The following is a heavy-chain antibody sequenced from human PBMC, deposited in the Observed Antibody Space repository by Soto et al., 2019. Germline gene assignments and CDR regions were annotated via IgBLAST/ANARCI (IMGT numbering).Heavy chain of an antibody. D-gene: IGHD2-21*01. V-gene: IGHV3-11*04. CDR3: ARVFVVVAPPYYYYGMDV. CDR1: GFTFSDYY. J-gene: IGHJ6*02. Sequence: GGSVRLSCAASGFTFSDYYMSWIRQAPGKGLEWVSYISSSGSTIYYADSVKGRFTISRDNAKNSLYLQMNSLRAEDTAVYYCARVFVVVAPPYYYYGMDVWGQGTTVTVSS. CDR2: ISSSGSTI.